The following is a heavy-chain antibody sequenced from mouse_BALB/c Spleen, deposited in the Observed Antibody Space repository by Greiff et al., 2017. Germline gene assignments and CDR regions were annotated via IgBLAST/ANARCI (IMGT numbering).Heavy chain of an antibody. V-gene: IGHV3-2*02. CDR1: GYSITSDYA. CDR3: GGYYYAMDY. Sequence: EVQLQQSGPGLVKPSQSLSLTCTVTGYSITSDYAWNWIRQFPGNKLEWMGYISYSGSTSYNPSLKSRISITRDTSKNQFFLQLNSVTTEDTATYYCGGYYYAMDYWGQGTSVTVSS. CDR2: ISYSGST. J-gene: IGHJ4*01.